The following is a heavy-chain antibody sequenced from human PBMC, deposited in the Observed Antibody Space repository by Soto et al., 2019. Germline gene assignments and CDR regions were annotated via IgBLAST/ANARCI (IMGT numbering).Heavy chain of an antibody. CDR1: GGSISSGDYY. CDR2: IYYSGST. CDR3: ARGTMIVVASTSHFDY. Sequence: SETLSLTCTVSGGSISSGDYYWSWIRQPPGKGLEWIGYIYYSGSTYYNPSLKSRVTISVDTSKNQFSLKLSSVTAADTAVYYCARGTMIVVASTSHFDYWGQGTLVTVSS. J-gene: IGHJ4*02. D-gene: IGHD3-22*01. V-gene: IGHV4-30-4*01.